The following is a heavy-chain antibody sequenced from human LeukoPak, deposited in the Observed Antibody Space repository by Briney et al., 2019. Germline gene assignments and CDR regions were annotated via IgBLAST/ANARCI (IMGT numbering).Heavy chain of an antibody. CDR2: IVVCSGNT. J-gene: IGHJ3*02. CDR1: GFTFTSSA. Sequence: GTSVKVSCKASGFTFTSSAVQSVRQASGQRGEWMGWIVVCSGNTNYAQKFQERVTITRHMSTRTAYMELSRLRSGAPAGYYFAASTVVVPAAIRAFDIWGQGAMVTVSS. D-gene: IGHD2-2*01. V-gene: IGHV1-58*01. CDR3: AASTVVVPAAIRAFDI.